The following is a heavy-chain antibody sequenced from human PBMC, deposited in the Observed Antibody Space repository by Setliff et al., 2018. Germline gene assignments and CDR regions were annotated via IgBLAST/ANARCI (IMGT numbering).Heavy chain of an antibody. D-gene: IGHD3-22*01. CDR3: RVWVDMIEVDS. V-gene: IGHV4-34*01. Sequence: ASETLSLTCAVYGDSFSDYYWSWIRQSPGKGLEWIGEINHTGSPNWIGEINHSGSPNYNPSLKSRVTMSVDTSKNQFSLKLTSVTAADTAVYYCRVWVDMIEVDSWAQGTLVTVSS. CDR1: GDSFSDYY. CDR2: INHSGSP. J-gene: IGHJ4*02.